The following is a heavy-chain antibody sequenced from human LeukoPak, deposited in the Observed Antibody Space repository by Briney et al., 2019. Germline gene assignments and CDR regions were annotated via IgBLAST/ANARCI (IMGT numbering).Heavy chain of an antibody. D-gene: IGHD2-21*02. CDR2: IKQDGSGK. Sequence: GGSLRLSCAASGFTFVTYWMSWVRQAPGKGLEWVAHIKQDGSGKYYMDSVKGRFTISRDNAKNSLFLQMNSLRAEDTAVYYCARDCGGDCNSDYWGQGTLVTVSS. V-gene: IGHV3-7*01. CDR3: ARDCGGDCNSDY. CDR1: GFTFVTYW. J-gene: IGHJ4*02.